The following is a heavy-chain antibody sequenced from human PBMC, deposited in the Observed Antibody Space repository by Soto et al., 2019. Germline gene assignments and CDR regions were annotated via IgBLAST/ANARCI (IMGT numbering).Heavy chain of an antibody. J-gene: IGHJ6*04. CDR2: ISYDGSNK. V-gene: IGHV3-30*18. D-gene: IGHD4-4*01. CDR1: GFTFSSYG. CDR3: AKDRLTVTPDGMDV. Sequence: GGSLRLSCAASGFTFSSYGMHWVRQAPGKGLEWVAVISYDGSNKYYADSVKGRFTISRDNSKNTLYLQMNSLRAEDTAVYYCAKDRLTVTPDGMDVWGKGTTVTDSS.